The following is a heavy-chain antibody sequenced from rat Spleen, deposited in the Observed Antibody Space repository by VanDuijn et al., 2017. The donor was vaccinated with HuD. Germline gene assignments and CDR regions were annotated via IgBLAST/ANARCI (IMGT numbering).Heavy chain of an antibody. CDR1: GYSITSSYR. D-gene: IGHD1-12*02. CDR3: ARSDGTHYYLPFAD. V-gene: IGHV3-3*01. Sequence: EVQLQESGPGLVKPSQSLSLTCSVPGYSITSSYRWNWIRKFPGNRLEWMGYIDSAGTTNYNPSLKSRISISRDTSKNQFFLQVDSVTTEDTATYYCARSDGTHYYLPFADWGQGTLVTVSS. J-gene: IGHJ3*01. CDR2: IDSAGTT.